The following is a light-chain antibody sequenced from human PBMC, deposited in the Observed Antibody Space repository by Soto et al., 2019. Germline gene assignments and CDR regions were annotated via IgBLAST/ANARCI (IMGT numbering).Light chain of an antibody. V-gene: IGKV3-11*01. J-gene: IGKJ5*01. Sequence: EIVLTQSPATLSLSPGESATLSCRASQSISNSLAWYQQNPGQPPRLLIYDASNRATGIPTRFSGSGSGTDFTLTISSLEPEDFAVYYCQQRSNWPLLYTFGRGTRLEIK. CDR2: DAS. CDR3: QQRSNWPLLYT. CDR1: QSISNS.